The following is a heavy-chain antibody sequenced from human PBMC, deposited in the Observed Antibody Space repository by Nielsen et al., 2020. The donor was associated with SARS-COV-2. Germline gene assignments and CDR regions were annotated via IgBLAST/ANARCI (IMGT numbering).Heavy chain of an antibody. Sequence: GSLRLSCSVSGGSIMSDSHYWSWIRQPPGKGLEWIACTYYSGNANYNPSLKSRVTSTIDTPMNQFSLRLSSVTAADTAVYYCARGSDEGLALWGQGTLVTVSS. J-gene: IGHJ4*02. V-gene: IGHV4-61*01. CDR1: GGSIMSDSHY. CDR2: TYYSGNA. CDR3: ARGSDEGLAL. D-gene: IGHD3-3*01.